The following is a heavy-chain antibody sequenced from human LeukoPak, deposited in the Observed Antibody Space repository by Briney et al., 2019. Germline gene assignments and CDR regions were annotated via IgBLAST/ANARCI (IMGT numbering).Heavy chain of an antibody. CDR3: ARGEYSSGYPQVDY. J-gene: IGHJ4*02. CDR1: GFTFSSYA. D-gene: IGHD3-22*01. CDR2: ISYDGSNK. V-gene: IGHV3-30-3*01. Sequence: GGSLRLSCAASGFTFSSYAMHWVRQAPGKGLEWVAVISYDGSNKYYADSVKGRFTISRDNSENTLYLQMNSLRAEDTAVYYCARGEYSSGYPQVDYWGQGTLVTVSS.